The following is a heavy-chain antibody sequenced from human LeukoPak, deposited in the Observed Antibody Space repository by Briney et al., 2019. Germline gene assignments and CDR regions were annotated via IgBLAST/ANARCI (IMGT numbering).Heavy chain of an antibody. CDR3: ARDYGRSRDYGMDV. J-gene: IGHJ6*02. D-gene: IGHD3-10*01. V-gene: IGHV3-53*01. Sequence: GGSLRLSCAASGFTVSSNYMSWVRQAPGKGLEWVSVIYSGGSTYYADSVKGRFTISRDNSKNTLYLQMNSLRAEDTAVYYCARDYGRSRDYGMDVWGQGTTVTVSS. CDR2: IYSGGST. CDR1: GFTVSSNY.